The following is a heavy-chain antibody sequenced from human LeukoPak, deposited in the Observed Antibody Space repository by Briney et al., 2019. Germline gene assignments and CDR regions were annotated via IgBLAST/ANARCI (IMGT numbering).Heavy chain of an antibody. Sequence: SVKVSCKTSKFTFSNSAIQWVRQARGQRLEWIGWIVVGSGKTSYAQKVQERVTITRDMSTNTVHMELSSLRSEDTAVYYCARGQLARGYWFDPWGQGTLVTVSS. CDR2: IVVGSGKT. D-gene: IGHD6-6*01. CDR1: KFTFSNSA. J-gene: IGHJ5*02. V-gene: IGHV1-58*02. CDR3: ARGQLARGYWFDP.